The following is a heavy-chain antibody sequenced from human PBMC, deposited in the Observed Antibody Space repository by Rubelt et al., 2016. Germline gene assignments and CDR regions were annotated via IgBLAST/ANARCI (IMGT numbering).Heavy chain of an antibody. Sequence: QVTLRESGPALVKPTQTLTLTCTFSGFSLSTSGMCVSWLRHPSGKALEWLALIDWDDDKYYSTSLRTRLTISKDTSKNQVVLTMTDMDPVDTATYYCARTQTETEPDYWGQGTLVTVSS. V-gene: IGHV2-70*01. J-gene: IGHJ4*02. CDR2: IDWDDDK. D-gene: IGHD1-1*01. CDR1: GFSLSTSGMC. CDR3: ARTQTETEPDY.